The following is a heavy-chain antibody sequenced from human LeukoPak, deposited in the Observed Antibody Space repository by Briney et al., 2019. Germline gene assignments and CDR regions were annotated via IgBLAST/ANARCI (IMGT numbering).Heavy chain of an antibody. CDR3: ARDQYDFWSGYYPT. CDR1: GGSYSSYY. Sequence: SETLSLTCTVSGGSYSSYYWGWIRQPAGKGLEWIGRIYTSGSTNYNPSLKSRVTMSVDTSKNQFSLKLSSVTAADTAVYYCARDQYDFWSGYYPTWGQGTLVTVSS. V-gene: IGHV4-4*07. D-gene: IGHD3-3*01. CDR2: IYTSGST. J-gene: IGHJ4*02.